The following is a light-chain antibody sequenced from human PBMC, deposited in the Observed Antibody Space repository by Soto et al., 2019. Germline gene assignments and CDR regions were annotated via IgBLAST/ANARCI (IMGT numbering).Light chain of an antibody. CDR2: DAS. V-gene: IGKV1-33*01. CDR1: QDISNY. J-gene: IGKJ1*01. Sequence: DIPMTQSPSSLSASVGDRVTITCQASQDISNYLNWYQQKPGKAPKPRIYDASNLETGVPSRFTGSGSGTEFTLTINSLQPDDFATYYCQQYSVYWTFGQGTKVDIK. CDR3: QQYSVYWT.